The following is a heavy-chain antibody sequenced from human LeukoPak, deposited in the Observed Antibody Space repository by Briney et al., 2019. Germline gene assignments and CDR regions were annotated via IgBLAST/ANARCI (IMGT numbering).Heavy chain of an antibody. V-gene: IGHV3-23*01. Sequence: GGSLRLSCAASGFTFSSYGMSWVRQAPGKGLEWVSAISGGGGSTYYADSVKGRFTISRDNSKNTLYLQMNSLRAEDTAVYYCAKSRSPGFDYWGQGTLVTVSS. CDR2: ISGGGGST. CDR3: AKSRSPGFDY. J-gene: IGHJ4*02. CDR1: GFTFSSYG.